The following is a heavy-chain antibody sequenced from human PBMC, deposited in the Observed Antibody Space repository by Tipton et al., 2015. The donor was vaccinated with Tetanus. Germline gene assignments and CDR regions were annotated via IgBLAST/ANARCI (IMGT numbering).Heavy chain of an antibody. CDR1: GGSISSTSYY. V-gene: IGHV4-39*02. Sequence: TLSLTCAVSGGSISSTSYYWAWIRQPPGKGLEWIGTMYNSGATYYNPSLKGRVTISGDTSKNLFSLTSVTASDTAVYYCARGRTVSGVVAPFDLWGQGTQVTVSS. D-gene: IGHD3-3*01. J-gene: IGHJ4*02. CDR3: ARGRTVSGVVAPFDL. CDR2: MYNSGAT.